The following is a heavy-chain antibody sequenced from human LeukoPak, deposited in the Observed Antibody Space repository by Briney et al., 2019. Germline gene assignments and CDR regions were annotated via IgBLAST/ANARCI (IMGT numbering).Heavy chain of an antibody. CDR1: GGSISSADYY. J-gene: IGHJ6*02. V-gene: IGHV4-30-4*08. D-gene: IGHD5-24*01. CDR3: ARAHGQYYYYGMDV. Sequence: KTSETLSLTCTASGGSISSADYYWSWIRQPPGKGLEGIGYIYYSGSTYYNPSLKSRVTISVDTSKNQFSLKRSSVTAADTAVYYCARAHGQYYYYGMDVWGQGTTVTVSS. CDR2: IYYSGST.